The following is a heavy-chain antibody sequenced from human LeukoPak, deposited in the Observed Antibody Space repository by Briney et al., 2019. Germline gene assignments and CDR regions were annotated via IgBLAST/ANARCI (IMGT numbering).Heavy chain of an antibody. Sequence: GGSLRLSGAASGFTFSSYSMNWVRQAPGKGLEWVSYISSSSSTIYYADSVKGRFTISRDNAKNSLYLQMNSLRAEDTAVYYCARDPGLYDFWSGYLDYWGQGTLVTVSS. J-gene: IGHJ4*02. CDR3: ARDPGLYDFWSGYLDY. CDR2: ISSSSSTI. CDR1: GFTFSSYS. D-gene: IGHD3-3*01. V-gene: IGHV3-48*01.